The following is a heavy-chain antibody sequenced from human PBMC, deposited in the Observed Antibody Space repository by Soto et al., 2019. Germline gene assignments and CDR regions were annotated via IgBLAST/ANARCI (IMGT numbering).Heavy chain of an antibody. J-gene: IGHJ4*02. CDR2: IDSSGRGT. D-gene: IGHD4-17*01. CDR3: AKIFGDYTRGFDS. V-gene: IGHV3-23*01. CDR1: GFTFSNYV. Sequence: EVHLLESGGGLVQPGGSLRLSCAASGFTFSNYVMTWVRQAPGKGLEWVSAIDSSGRGTYYADSVKGRITISRDNSNNTLYLEMNSLRAEDTAVYYCAKIFGDYTRGFDSWGQGTLVTVSS.